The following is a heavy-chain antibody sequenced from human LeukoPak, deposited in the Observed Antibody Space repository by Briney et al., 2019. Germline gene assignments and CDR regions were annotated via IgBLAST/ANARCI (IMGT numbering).Heavy chain of an antibody. D-gene: IGHD3-10*01. J-gene: IGHJ5*02. V-gene: IGHV4-4*07. CDR3: ARDSGTTGEVKFDP. CDR2: IYTSGIT. CDR1: GGPFNSYY. Sequence: PSETLSLTCTVSGGPFNSYYWSWIRQPAGKGLEWIGRIYTSGITNYNPSLKSRVTMSADTSKNQFSLKLSSVTAADTAVYYCARDSGTTGEVKFDPWGQGTLVTVSS.